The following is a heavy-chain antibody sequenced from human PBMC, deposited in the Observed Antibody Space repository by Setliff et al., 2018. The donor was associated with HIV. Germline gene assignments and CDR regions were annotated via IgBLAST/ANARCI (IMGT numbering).Heavy chain of an antibody. V-gene: IGHV1-69*13. D-gene: IGHD3-10*01. CDR3: ATVFYYDSESFSLDY. CDR1: GGTFNNYA. J-gene: IGHJ4*02. CDR2: IIPLFGTS. Sequence: SVKVSCKASGGTFNNYAISWVRQAPGQGLEWVGGIIPLFGTSNYALKFQGRVTITANESTNTAHMELSSLRSVDTAMYYCATVFYYDSESFSLDYWGQGTLVTVPQ.